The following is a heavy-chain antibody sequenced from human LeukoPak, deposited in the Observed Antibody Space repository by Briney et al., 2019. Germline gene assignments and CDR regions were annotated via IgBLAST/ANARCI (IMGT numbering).Heavy chain of an antibody. CDR1: GGSISSSNW. CDR3: ARQGSAYYFDF. V-gene: IGHV4-39*01. D-gene: IGHD2-15*01. J-gene: IGHJ4*02. Sequence: SGTLSLTCAVSGGSISSSNWWSWIRQPPGKGLEWIGSIFYSGNTYDNPSLKSRVTISVDTSKNQFSLKLNSVTAADTAVYYCARQGSAYYFDFWGQGLLVTVSS. CDR2: IFYSGNT.